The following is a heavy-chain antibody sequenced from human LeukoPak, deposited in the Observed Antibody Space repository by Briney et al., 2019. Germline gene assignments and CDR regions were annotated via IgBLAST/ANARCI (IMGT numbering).Heavy chain of an antibody. CDR1: GYTFTSYG. Sequence: ASVRVSCKASGYTFTSYGISWVRQAPGQGLEWMGWISAYNGNTNYAQKLQGRDTMTTDTSTSTAYMELRSLRSDDTAVYYCARYGREVVPAASYFDYWGQGTLVTVSS. CDR3: ARYGREVVPAASYFDY. V-gene: IGHV1-18*01. J-gene: IGHJ4*02. CDR2: ISAYNGNT. D-gene: IGHD2-2*01.